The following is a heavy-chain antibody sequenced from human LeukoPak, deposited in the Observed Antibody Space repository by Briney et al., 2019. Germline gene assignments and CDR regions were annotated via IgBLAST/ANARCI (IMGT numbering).Heavy chain of an antibody. V-gene: IGHV3-30-3*01. D-gene: IGHD3-9*01. J-gene: IGHJ6*03. CDR2: ISYDGSNK. CDR3: ATTLVTVFGFYYYYMDV. Sequence: GGSLRLSCAASGFTFSSYAMHWVRQAPGKGLEWVAVISYDGSNKYYADSVKGRFTISRDNSKNTLYLQMNSLRAEDTAVYYCATTLVTVFGFYYYYMDVWGKGTTVTVSS. CDR1: GFTFSSYA.